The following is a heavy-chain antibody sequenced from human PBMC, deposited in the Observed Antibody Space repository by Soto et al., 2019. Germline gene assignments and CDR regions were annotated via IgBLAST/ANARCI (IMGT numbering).Heavy chain of an antibody. CDR3: ARGWGLVS. CDR2: IIPIHGTT. J-gene: IGHJ4*01. CDR1: GGSLTSYP. Sequence: QMEQSGAEVRKPGSSVKVSCKPSGGSLTSYPMAWVRQAPGQGFEWMGGIIPIHGTTEYAQKLQGRVTITADESTNRATLELTGLTSEDTAVYYCARGWGLVSWGHGTLVTVSS. D-gene: IGHD3-16*01. V-gene: IGHV1-69*01.